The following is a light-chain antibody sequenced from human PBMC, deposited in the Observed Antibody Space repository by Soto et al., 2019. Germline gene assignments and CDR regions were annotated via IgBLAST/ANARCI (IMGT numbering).Light chain of an antibody. J-gene: IGKJ4*01. V-gene: IGKV1-39*01. CDR2: ALS. CDR1: QPISTY. Sequence: DIQVTQSPSSLSASIGDRVIITCRASQPISTYLHWFQQKPGKAPKLLIYALSNLQSGVPSRFSGSGTGTEFTLIISSLQPEDVGNYFCQQSYSTPLTFGGGTKVQI. CDR3: QQSYSTPLT.